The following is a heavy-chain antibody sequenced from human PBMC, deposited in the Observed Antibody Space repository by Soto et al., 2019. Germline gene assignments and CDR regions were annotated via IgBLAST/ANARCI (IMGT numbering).Heavy chain of an antibody. J-gene: IGHJ4*02. CDR3: ARSSGYYLGPFDY. D-gene: IGHD3-22*01. Sequence: ASVKVSCKAPGGTFSNYAISWVRQAPGQGLEWMGIINPSGGSTSYAQKFQGRVTMTRDTSTSTVYMELSSLRSEDTAVYYCARSSGYYLGPFDYGGQGTLVTVSS. CDR1: GGTFSNYA. CDR2: INPSGGST. V-gene: IGHV1-46*01.